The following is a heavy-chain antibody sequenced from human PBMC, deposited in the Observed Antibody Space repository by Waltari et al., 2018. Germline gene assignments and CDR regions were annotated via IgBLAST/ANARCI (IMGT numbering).Heavy chain of an antibody. V-gene: IGHV4-59*01. J-gene: IGHJ6*03. CDR1: GGSISSYY. D-gene: IGHD3-22*01. Sequence: QVQLQESGPGLVKPSETLSLTCTFSGGSISSYYWSWIRQPPGTGLEWIGYSYYSGSTNYNPSLKSRVTISVDTSKNQFSLKLSSVTAADTAVYYCARGGYYDSSGYYLYYYYYYMDVWGKGTTVTVSS. CDR3: ARGGYYDSSGYYLYYYYYYMDV. CDR2: SYYSGST.